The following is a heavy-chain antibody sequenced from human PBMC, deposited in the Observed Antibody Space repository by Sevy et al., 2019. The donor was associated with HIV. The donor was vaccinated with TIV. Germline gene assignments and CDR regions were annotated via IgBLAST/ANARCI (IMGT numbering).Heavy chain of an antibody. J-gene: IGHJ3*02. D-gene: IGHD3-9*01. Sequence: ASVKVSCKASGYSFTSHDVNWVRQATVQGLEWMGWMNPNTGNSGFAQTFQGRVTLTRDTSTSTAYMELNSLTSEDTAIYYCARGARYYDSVTGYYHDAFDIWGQGTRVTVSS. CDR3: ARGARYYDSVTGYYHDAFDI. CDR1: GYSFTSHD. V-gene: IGHV1-8*01. CDR2: MNPNTGNS.